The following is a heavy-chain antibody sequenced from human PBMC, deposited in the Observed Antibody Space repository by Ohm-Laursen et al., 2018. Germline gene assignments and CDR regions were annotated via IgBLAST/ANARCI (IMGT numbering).Heavy chain of an antibody. D-gene: IGHD3-3*01. V-gene: IGHV3-11*06. Sequence: SLRLSCAASGFTFSDYYMSWIRQAPGKGLEWVSYISSSSSYIYYADSVKGRFTISRDNAKNSLYLQMNSLRAEDTAVYYCARDTPPNYDFWSGYWTNQHDYWGQGTLVTVSS. CDR3: ARDTPPNYDFWSGYWTNQHDY. CDR2: ISSSSSYI. CDR1: GFTFSDYY. J-gene: IGHJ4*02.